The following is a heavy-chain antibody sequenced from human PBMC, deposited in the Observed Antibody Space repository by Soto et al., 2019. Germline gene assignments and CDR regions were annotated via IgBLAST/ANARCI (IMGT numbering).Heavy chain of an antibody. CDR2: ISAFNGIT. CDR1: AYTFTNYG. CDR3: ASYYINNAWYREFDY. V-gene: IGHV1-18*01. J-gene: IGHJ4*02. Sequence: QVPLVQSGAEVKKPGASVKVSCKTSAYTFTNYGFTWVRQAPGQGLEWMGWISAFNGITSFAQKFQDRVTMTTDTSTSTAYMELRSLSSDDTAVYYCASYYINNAWYREFDYWGQGTLVTVSS. D-gene: IGHD3-10*01.